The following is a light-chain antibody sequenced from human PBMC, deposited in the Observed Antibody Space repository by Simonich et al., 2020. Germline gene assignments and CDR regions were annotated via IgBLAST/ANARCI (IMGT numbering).Light chain of an antibody. V-gene: IGKV1-5*03. CDR1: QSISSW. CDR3: HQYNSYSRT. CDR2: KAS. Sequence: DIQLTQSPSTLSASVGDKVTITFRASQSISSWLAWYQQKPGKAPKLLIYKASSLESGVPSRFSGSGSGTEFTLTISSLQPDDFATYYCHQYNSYSRTFGQGTKVEIK. J-gene: IGKJ1*01.